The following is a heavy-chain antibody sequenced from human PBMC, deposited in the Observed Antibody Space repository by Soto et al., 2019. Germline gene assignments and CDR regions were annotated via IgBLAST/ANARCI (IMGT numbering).Heavy chain of an antibody. CDR1: GYTFTSYD. Sequence: ASVKVSCKASGYTFTSYDINWVRQATGQGLEWMGWMNPNSSNTGYAQKFQGRVTMTRNTSISTAYMELSSLRSEDTAVYYCARDNVLYSSSRTAYGMDVWGQGTTVTVSS. CDR3: ARDNVLYSSSRTAYGMDV. V-gene: IGHV1-8*01. D-gene: IGHD6-13*01. J-gene: IGHJ6*02. CDR2: MNPNSSNT.